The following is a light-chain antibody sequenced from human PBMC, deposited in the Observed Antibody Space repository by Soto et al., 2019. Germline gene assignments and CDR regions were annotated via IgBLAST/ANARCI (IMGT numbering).Light chain of an antibody. CDR1: TGDIGNYNF. V-gene: IGLV2-8*01. CDR2: EVN. CDR3: SSHGGNSPYV. J-gene: IGLJ1*01. Sequence: QSVLTQPPSASGSPGQSVAISCTGTTGDIGNYNFVSWYQQHPGKAPKLLIFEVNKRPSGVPDRFSGSKSGNTASLTVSGLRAEDEADYYCSSHGGNSPYVFGTGTKLTVL.